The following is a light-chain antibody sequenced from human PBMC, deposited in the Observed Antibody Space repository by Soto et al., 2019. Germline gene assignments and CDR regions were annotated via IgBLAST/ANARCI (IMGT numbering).Light chain of an antibody. Sequence: QSALTQPASVSGSPGQSITISCTGTSSDVGAYNYVSWYQQHPGKAPKFMIYDVSNRPSGVSNRFSGSKSGNTASLTISGLQAEDEADYYCTSYTRTSTVIFGGGTKLTVL. V-gene: IGLV2-14*01. CDR2: DVS. CDR3: TSYTRTSTVI. CDR1: SSDVGAYNY. J-gene: IGLJ2*01.